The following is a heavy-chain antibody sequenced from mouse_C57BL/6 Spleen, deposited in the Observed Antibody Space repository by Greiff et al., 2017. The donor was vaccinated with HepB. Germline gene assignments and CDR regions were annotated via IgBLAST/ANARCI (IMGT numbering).Heavy chain of an antibody. J-gene: IGHJ1*03. V-gene: IGHV5-4*03. CDR3: ARAVITTVVDWYFDV. CDR1: GFTFSSYA. CDR2: ISDGGSYT. D-gene: IGHD1-1*01. Sequence: EVKLVESGGGLVKPGGSLKLSCAASGFTFSSYAMSWVRQTPEKRLEWVATISDGGSYTYYPDNVKGRFTISRDNAKNNLYLQMSHLKSEDTAMDYCARAVITTVVDWYFDVWGTGTTVTVSS.